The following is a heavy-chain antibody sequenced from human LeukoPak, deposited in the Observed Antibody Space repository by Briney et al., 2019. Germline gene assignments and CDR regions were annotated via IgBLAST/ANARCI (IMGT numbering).Heavy chain of an antibody. V-gene: IGHV1-18*01. CDR2: VAPYNGHT. CDR3: ARGFSSSSPSDY. D-gene: IGHD6-6*01. Sequence: GASVKVSCTASRYSFTNYGVNWVRQAPGQGLEWVGWVAPYNGHTNYAQKFQGRVTLTTDTSTNTAYMELRSLKSDDTAVYYCARGFSSSSPSDYWGQGTLVTVAS. CDR1: RYSFTNYG. J-gene: IGHJ4*02.